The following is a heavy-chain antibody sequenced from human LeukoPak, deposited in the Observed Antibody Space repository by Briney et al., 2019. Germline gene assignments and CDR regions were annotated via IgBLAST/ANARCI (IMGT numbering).Heavy chain of an antibody. D-gene: IGHD6-6*01. CDR1: GFTFSSYE. V-gene: IGHV3-48*03. Sequence: GGSLRLSCAASGFTFSSYEMNWVRQAPGKGLEWVSYISSSGSTIYYADSVKGRFTISRDNAKNSLYLQMNSLRAEDTAVYYCARRPGIAAPHYYYYYMDVWGKGTTVTVSS. CDR3: ARRPGIAAPHYYYYYMDV. J-gene: IGHJ6*03. CDR2: ISSSGSTI.